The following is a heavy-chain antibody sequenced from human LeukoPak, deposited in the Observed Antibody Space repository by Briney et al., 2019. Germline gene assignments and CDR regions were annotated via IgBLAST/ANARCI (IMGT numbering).Heavy chain of an antibody. Sequence: GESLKISCKGSGYSFTNYWIGWVRQMPGKGLEWMGSIYPGDSDTRNSPSFQGRVTLSADKSISTAYLQWSSLKASDTAMYYCVRSVTSSSSWSSWGQGTLVAVSS. V-gene: IGHV5-51*01. J-gene: IGHJ5*02. D-gene: IGHD6-13*01. CDR3: VRSVTSSSSWSS. CDR1: GYSFTNYW. CDR2: IYPGDSDT.